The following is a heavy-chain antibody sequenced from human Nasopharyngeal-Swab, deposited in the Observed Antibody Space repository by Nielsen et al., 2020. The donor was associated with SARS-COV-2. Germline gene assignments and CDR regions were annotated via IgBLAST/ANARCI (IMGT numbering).Heavy chain of an antibody. CDR3: ARDVAIVGATLEN. Sequence: GESLKTSCAASEFTMSRNGMHWVRQAPGKGLERVANISSSSSTSYYADSVKGRFTISRDNPKNSLYLQMNSLRDEDTALYYCARDVAIVGATLENWGQGTLVTVSS. J-gene: IGHJ4*02. CDR1: EFTMSRNG. D-gene: IGHD1-26*01. CDR2: ISSSSSTS. V-gene: IGHV3-48*02.